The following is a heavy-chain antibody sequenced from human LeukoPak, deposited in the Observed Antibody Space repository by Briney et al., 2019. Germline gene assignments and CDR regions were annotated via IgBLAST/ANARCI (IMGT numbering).Heavy chain of an antibody. V-gene: IGHV1-46*01. CDR1: GDTFINDY. CDR2: SNPRGGTA. Sequence: ASVKVSCKASGDTFINDYFHWVRQAPGQGREGMGVSNPRGGTASYAQKFQGRVSMTRDMSTSTVYMALSSLRSDDTAVYSCARGVMAAPQTFDYWGQGTLVTVSS. CDR3: ARGVMAAPQTFDY. J-gene: IGHJ4*02. D-gene: IGHD2-15*01.